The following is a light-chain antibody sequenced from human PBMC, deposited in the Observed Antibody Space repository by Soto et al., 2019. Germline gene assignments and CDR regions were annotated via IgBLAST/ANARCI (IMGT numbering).Light chain of an antibody. Sequence: IVLTQSPGTLSLSPGERATLSCRASQRISSGYLAWYQQKPGQAPRLLIYGASSRATGIPDRFSGSGSGTDFTLTISRLEPEDFALYYCRQYCDSLYTFGRGTKVEIK. CDR2: GAS. J-gene: IGKJ2*01. CDR1: QRISSGY. V-gene: IGKV3-20*01. CDR3: RQYCDSLYT.